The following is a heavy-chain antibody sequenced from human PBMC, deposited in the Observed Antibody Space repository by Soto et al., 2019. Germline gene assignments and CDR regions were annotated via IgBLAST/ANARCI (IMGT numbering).Heavy chain of an antibody. Sequence: SQTLSLTCVISGDTVSSNSAVWSWFRQSPSRGLEWLGRTYYRSKWYYEYALSVQSRITINPDTSKNQFSLQLNSVTPEDTAVYYCARGYCVGGSCDLGPRLDYWGQGSLVTVSS. V-gene: IGHV6-1*01. J-gene: IGHJ4*02. CDR2: TYYRSKWYY. CDR1: GDTVSSNSAV. CDR3: ARGYCVGGSCDLGPRLDY. D-gene: IGHD2-15*01.